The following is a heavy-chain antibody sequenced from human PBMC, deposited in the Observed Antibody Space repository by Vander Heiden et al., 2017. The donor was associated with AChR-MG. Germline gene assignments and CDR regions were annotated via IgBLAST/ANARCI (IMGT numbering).Heavy chain of an antibody. CDR3: AKDTQDYGSGSYTAFDY. CDR2: ISWNSGSI. Sequence: EVQLVESGGGLVQPGRSLRLSCAASGFTFDDYAMPWVRQAPGKGLEWVSGISWNSGSIGYADSVKGRFTISRDNAKNSLYLQMNSLRAEDTALYYCAKDTQDYGSGSYTAFDYWGQGTLVTVSS. CDR1: GFTFDDYA. D-gene: IGHD3-10*01. J-gene: IGHJ4*02. V-gene: IGHV3-9*01.